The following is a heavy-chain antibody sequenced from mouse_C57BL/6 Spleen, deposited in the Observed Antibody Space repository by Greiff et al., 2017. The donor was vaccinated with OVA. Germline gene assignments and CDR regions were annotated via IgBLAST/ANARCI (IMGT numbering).Heavy chain of an antibody. V-gene: IGHV3-6*01. D-gene: IGHD2-5*01. CDR2: ISYDGSN. CDR1: GYSITSGYY. J-gene: IGHJ4*01. CDR3: VYSNYYAMDY. Sequence: ESGPGLVKPSQSLSLTCSVTGYSITSGYYWNWIRQFPGNKLEWMGYISYDGSNNYNPSLKNRISITRDTSKNQFFLKLNSVTTEDTATYYCVYSNYYAMDYWGQGTSVTVSS.